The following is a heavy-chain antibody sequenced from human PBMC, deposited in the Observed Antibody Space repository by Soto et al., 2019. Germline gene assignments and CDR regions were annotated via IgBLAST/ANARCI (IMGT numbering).Heavy chain of an antibody. Sequence: QVQLVESGGGVVQPGRSLRLSCAASGFTFSSYGMHWVRQAPGKGLEWVAVIWYDGSNKYYADSVKGRFTISRDNSKNTLYLQMNSLRAEDTAVYYCARDTGTIFGMVERYFDLWGRGTLVTVSS. CDR3: ARDTGTIFGMVERYFDL. D-gene: IGHD3-3*01. J-gene: IGHJ2*01. CDR1: GFTFSSYG. V-gene: IGHV3-33*01. CDR2: IWYDGSNK.